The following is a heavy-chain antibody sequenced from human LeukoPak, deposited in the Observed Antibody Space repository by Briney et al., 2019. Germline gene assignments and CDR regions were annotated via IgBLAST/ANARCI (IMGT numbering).Heavy chain of an antibody. J-gene: IGHJ5*02. V-gene: IGHV3-30*18. CDR1: GFTFSSYG. CDR2: ISYDGSNK. CDR3: AKEITLYGWALFDP. D-gene: IGHD3-10*01. Sequence: GGSLRLSCAASGFTFSSYGMHWVRQAPGKGLEWVAVISYDGSNKYYADSVKGRFTISRDNSKNTLYLQMNSLRAEDTAVYYCAKEITLYGWALFDPWGQGTLVTVSS.